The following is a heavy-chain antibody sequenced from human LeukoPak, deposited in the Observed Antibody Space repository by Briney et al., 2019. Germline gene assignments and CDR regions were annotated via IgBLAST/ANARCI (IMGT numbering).Heavy chain of an antibody. CDR2: ISSSSSYT. CDR3: AGDIGGEGYDFDY. Sequence: YPGGSLRLSCVASGFTFSDYYMSWIRQAPGKGLEWVSYISSSSSYTNYADSVKGRFTISRDNAKNSLYLQMNSLRAEDTAVYYCAGDIGGEGYDFDYWGQGTLVTVSS. D-gene: IGHD5-12*01. J-gene: IGHJ4*02. CDR1: GFTFSDYY. V-gene: IGHV3-11*06.